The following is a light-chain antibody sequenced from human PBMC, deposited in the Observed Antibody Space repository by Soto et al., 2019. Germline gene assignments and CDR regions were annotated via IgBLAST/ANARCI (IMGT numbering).Light chain of an antibody. Sequence: QSALTQPASVSGSPGQSITISCTGTSSDVGGYNYVSWYQQHPGKAPKLMIYDVINRPSGVSNRFSGSKSGNTASLTISGLQAEDEAYYYCSSYTSNSAYVFGTGTKLTVL. J-gene: IGLJ1*01. CDR2: DVI. CDR1: SSDVGGYNY. V-gene: IGLV2-14*01. CDR3: SSYTSNSAYV.